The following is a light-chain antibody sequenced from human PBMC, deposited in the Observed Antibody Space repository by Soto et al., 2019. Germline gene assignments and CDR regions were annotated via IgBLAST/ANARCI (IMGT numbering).Light chain of an antibody. CDR3: QQSYSTPRT. CDR1: QSISSY. Sequence: DIQMTQSPYSLSASVGDRVTNTCRASQSISSYLNWYQQKPGKAPKILISAASSLQSGVPSRFSGSGSGTDFTLTISSLPPEYFATYYCQQSYSTPRTFGQGTNLEIK. V-gene: IGKV1-39*01. CDR2: AAS. J-gene: IGKJ2*01.